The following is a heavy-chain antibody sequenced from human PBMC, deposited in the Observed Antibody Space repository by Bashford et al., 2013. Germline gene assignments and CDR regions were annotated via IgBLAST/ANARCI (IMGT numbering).Heavy chain of an antibody. CDR3: VRHGGSGSYSYFDY. D-gene: IGHD3-10*01. J-gene: IGHJ4*02. Sequence: WVRQMPGKGLEWMAIIYPGDSDTKYSPSFQGQVTISVDMSIRTAYLQWSSLKASDTAMYYCVRHGGSGSYSYFDYWGQGTLVTVSS. CDR2: IYPGDSDT. V-gene: IGHV5-51*01.